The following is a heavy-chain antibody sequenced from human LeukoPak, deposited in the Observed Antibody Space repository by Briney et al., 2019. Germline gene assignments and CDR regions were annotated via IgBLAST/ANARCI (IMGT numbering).Heavy chain of an antibody. D-gene: IGHD5-24*01. CDR3: ASQRWLQSSFDY. Sequence: GGSLRLSCAASGFTFSNYWMHWVRQAPGKGLVWVSRINSDGSSTTYADSVKGRFTISRDNAKNTLYLQMNSLRAEDTAVYYCASQRWLQSSFDYWGQGTLVTVSS. CDR1: GFTFSNYW. J-gene: IGHJ4*02. CDR2: INSDGSST. V-gene: IGHV3-74*01.